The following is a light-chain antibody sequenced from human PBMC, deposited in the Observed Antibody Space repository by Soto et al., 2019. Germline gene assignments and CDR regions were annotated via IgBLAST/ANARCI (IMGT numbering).Light chain of an antibody. V-gene: IGKV3-15*01. Sequence: EIVMSQSPATLSVSPGERVTLSCRASQSINNNLAWYQQKPGQAPRLLIYAASTRATGLPVRFGGSGSRTDFTLTITSLQSEDFAVYHYQQYNDWPWTFGQGTKVEIK. J-gene: IGKJ1*01. CDR3: QQYNDWPWT. CDR2: AAS. CDR1: QSINNN.